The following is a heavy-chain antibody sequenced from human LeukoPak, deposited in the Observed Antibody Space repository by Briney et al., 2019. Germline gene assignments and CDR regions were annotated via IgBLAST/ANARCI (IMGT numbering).Heavy chain of an antibody. D-gene: IGHD3-3*01. V-gene: IGHV3-23*01. CDR2: ISGIGCST. J-gene: IGHJ4*02. CDR1: GFTFSSYA. CDR3: AKYQRITIFGVVQYYFAY. Sequence: GGSLRLSCAASGFTFSSYAMSWVRQAPGKGLEWVSAISGIGCSTYYADSVKGRFTISRHNSKHTLYLQMTSLRAEDTAVYYCAKYQRITIFGVVQYYFAYWGQGTLVTAPS.